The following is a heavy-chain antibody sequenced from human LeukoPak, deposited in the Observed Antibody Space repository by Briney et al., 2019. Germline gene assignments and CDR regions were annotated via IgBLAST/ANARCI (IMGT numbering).Heavy chain of an antibody. V-gene: IGHV3-23*01. CDR3: AKDKGSGSYFDY. J-gene: IGHJ4*02. D-gene: IGHD3-22*01. CDR2: ISGSGGST. Sequence: PGGSLRLSCAASGFTFSRYAMSWVRQAPGKGLEWVSAISGSGGSTYYADSVKGRFTISRDNSKNTLYLQMNSLRAEDTAVYYCAKDKGSGSYFDYWGQGTLVTVSS. CDR1: GFTFSRYA.